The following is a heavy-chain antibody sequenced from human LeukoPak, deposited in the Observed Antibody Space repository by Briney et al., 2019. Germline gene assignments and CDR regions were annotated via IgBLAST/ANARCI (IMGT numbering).Heavy chain of an antibody. CDR3: ARAFYSSSWYHKEDFFDY. J-gene: IGHJ4*02. Sequence: SEALSLTCTVSGYSISSGYYWGWIRQPPGKGLEWIGSIYHSGSTYYNPSLKSRVTISVDTSKNQFSLKLSSVTAADTAVFYCARAFYSSSWYHKEDFFDYWGQGTLVTVSS. CDR2: IYHSGST. D-gene: IGHD6-13*01. V-gene: IGHV4-38-2*02. CDR1: GYSISSGYY.